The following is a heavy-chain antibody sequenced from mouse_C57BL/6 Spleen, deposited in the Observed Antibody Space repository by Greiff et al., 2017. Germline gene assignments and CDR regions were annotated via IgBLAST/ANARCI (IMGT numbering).Heavy chain of an antibody. CDR3: ARQTTVVAGEAMDY. Sequence: EVQRVESGGDLVKPGGSLKLSCAASGFTFSSYGMSWVRQTPDKRLEWVATISSGGSYTYYPDSVKGRFTISRDNAKNTLYLQMSSLKSEDTAMYYCARQTTVVAGEAMDYWGQGTSVTVSS. V-gene: IGHV5-6*01. D-gene: IGHD1-1*01. J-gene: IGHJ4*01. CDR1: GFTFSSYG. CDR2: ISSGGSYT.